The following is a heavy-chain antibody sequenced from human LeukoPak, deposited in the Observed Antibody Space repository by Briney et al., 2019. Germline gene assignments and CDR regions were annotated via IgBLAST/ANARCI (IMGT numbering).Heavy chain of an antibody. CDR2: ISGSSSVI. CDR3: ARERSSVWPDAFDI. CDR1: GFTFSDYY. V-gene: IGHV3-11*04. D-gene: IGHD6-19*01. J-gene: IGHJ3*02. Sequence: GGSLRLSCAASGFTFSDYYMSWIRQAPGKGLEWVSYISGSSSVIYYADSVKGRFTISRDNAKNSLYLQMNSLRVEDTAVYYCARERSSVWPDAFDIWGQGTRVTVSS.